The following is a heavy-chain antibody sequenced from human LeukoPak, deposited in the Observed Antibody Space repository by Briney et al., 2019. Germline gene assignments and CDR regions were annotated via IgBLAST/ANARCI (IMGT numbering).Heavy chain of an antibody. CDR3: AKAQHSSVWGYFDY. J-gene: IGHJ4*02. V-gene: IGHV3-23*01. D-gene: IGHD6-25*01. CDR2: ISGSGGST. CDR1: GFTFSSYA. Sequence: GGSLRLSCAASGFTFSSYAMDWVRQAPGKGLEWVSTISGSGGSTYSADSVKGRFTISRDNSKNTLYLQMNSLRAEDTAVYYCAKAQHSSVWGYFDYWGQGTLVTVSS.